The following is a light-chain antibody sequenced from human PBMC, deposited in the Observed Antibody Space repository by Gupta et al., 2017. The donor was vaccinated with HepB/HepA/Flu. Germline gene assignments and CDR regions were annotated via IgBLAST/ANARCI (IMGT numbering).Light chain of an antibody. CDR1: QSVSTTY. Sequence: EIVLTQSPGTLSLSPGERATPSCRASQSVSTTYLAWYQQKSGQAPRLLIHGASSRATGIPDRFSGSGSGTDVTLTISRLEPEDFAVYFCQQYGGSSYTFGQGTKLEIK. V-gene: IGKV3-20*01. CDR2: GAS. CDR3: QQYGGSSYT. J-gene: IGKJ2*01.